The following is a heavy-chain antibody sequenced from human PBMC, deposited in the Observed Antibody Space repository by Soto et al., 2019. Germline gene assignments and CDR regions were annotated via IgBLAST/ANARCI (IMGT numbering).Heavy chain of an antibody. CDR1: GFTFTSSA. V-gene: IGHV1-58*01. CDR2: IVVGSGNT. Sequence: ASVKVSCKASGFTFTSSAVQWVRQARGQRLEWIGWIVVGSGNTNYAQKFQERVTITRDMSTSTAYMELSSLRSEDTAVYYCAADFSAGGRFDPWGQGTLVTVSS. D-gene: IGHD3-10*01. CDR3: AADFSAGGRFDP. J-gene: IGHJ5*02.